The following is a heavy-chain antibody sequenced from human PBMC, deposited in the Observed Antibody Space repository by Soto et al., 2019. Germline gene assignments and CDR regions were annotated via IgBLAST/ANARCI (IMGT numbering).Heavy chain of an antibody. J-gene: IGHJ4*02. CDR1: GYSFAGYW. CDR2: IDPSDSQT. Sequence: EFLKISRKGSGYSFAGYWITWVRQNPGKGLEWMGRIDPSDSQTYYSPSFRGHVTISVTKSITTVFLQWSSLRASDTAMYYCARQIYDSDTGPNFQYYFDSWGQGTPVTVSS. CDR3: ARQIYDSDTGPNFQYYFDS. D-gene: IGHD3-22*01. V-gene: IGHV5-10-1*01.